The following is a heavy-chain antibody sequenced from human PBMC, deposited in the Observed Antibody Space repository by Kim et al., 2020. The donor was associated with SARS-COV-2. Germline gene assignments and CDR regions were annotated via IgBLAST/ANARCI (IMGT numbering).Heavy chain of an antibody. CDR3: ARLVTTEYYYYYYGMDV. Sequence: SVKVSCKASGGTFSSYAISWVRQAPGQGLEWMGGIIPIFGTANYAQKFQGRVTITADESTSTAYMELSSLRSEDTAVYYCARLVTTEYYYYYYGMDVWGQGTTVTVSS. CDR2: IIPIFGTA. D-gene: IGHD4-17*01. V-gene: IGHV1-69*13. J-gene: IGHJ6*02. CDR1: GGTFSSYA.